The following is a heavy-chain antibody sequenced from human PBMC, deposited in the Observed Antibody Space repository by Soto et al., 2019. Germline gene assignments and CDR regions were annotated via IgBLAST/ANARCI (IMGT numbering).Heavy chain of an antibody. CDR3: ARSPRRVEGKWYFAY. D-gene: IGHD2-15*01. V-gene: IGHV4-4*02. J-gene: IGHJ4*02. Sequence: QVQLQESGPGLVKPSGTLSLTCGVSGDSFSSSNWWTWIRQPPGKGLEWSGDSLHTGHTDYRPSLRTRITISIDTSKKQFPPTLTAVTAAVTAGYYCARSPRRVEGKWYFAYGGPGALVTVSS. CDR1: GDSFSSSNW. CDR2: SLHTGHT.